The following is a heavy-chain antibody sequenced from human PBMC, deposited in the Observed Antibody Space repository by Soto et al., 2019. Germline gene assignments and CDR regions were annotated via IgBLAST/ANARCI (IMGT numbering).Heavy chain of an antibody. CDR1: GGSIISSSNY. CDR2: IYYSGST. CDR3: AHRGDY. D-gene: IGHD3-10*01. V-gene: IGHV4-39*01. J-gene: IGHJ4*02. Sequence: QLQMQESGPGLVKPSETLSLTCTVSGGSIISSSNYWGWIRQPPGKGLEWIGSIYYSGSTYYNPSLKSRVTISVDTSKNQFSLKLNSMTAADTAVYYCAHRGDYWGQGTLVTVSS.